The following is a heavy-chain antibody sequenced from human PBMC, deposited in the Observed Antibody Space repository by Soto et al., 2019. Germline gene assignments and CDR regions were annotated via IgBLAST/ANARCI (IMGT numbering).Heavy chain of an antibody. CDR3: ARDKITGLFDY. J-gene: IGHJ4*02. V-gene: IGHV4-39*02. CDR2: FYYSGST. Sequence: SETLSLTCTVSGGSISRGAYYWSWIRQHPGKGLEWIGTFYYSGSTRYNPSLESRVTISVDTSKNQFSLRLTSVTAADTAVYYCARDKITGLFDYWGQGTLVTVS. CDR1: GGSISRGAYY. D-gene: IGHD2-8*02.